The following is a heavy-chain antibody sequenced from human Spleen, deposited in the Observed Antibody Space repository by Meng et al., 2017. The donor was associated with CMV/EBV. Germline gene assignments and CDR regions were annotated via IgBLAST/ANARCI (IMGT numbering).Heavy chain of an antibody. D-gene: IGHD4-11*01. J-gene: IGHJ6*02. V-gene: IGHV3-30-3*01. CDR2: VSCDGNKK. CDR1: GLTFSSYV. CDR3: ARDRRTTLLGYYYGMDV. Sequence: GESLKISCAASGLTFSSYVMHWVRQAPGKGLEWVAVVSCDGNKKYYVDSVKGRFTISRDTSKNQFSLKLSSVTAADTAVYYCARDRRTTLLGYYYGMDVWGQGTTVTVSS.